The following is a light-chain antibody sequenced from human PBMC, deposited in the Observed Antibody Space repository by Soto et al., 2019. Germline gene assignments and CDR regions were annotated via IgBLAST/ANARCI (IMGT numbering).Light chain of an antibody. V-gene: IGKV1-27*01. J-gene: IGKJ4*01. CDR3: QKYNGAPLT. CDR2: DAS. CDR1: QGISIY. Sequence: DIPMTQSPSSLSASVGDRVTIACRACQGISIYLAWYQQKPGKVPQLLIYDASTLQSGVPSRFSGSGSGTDFTLTISGLQPEDVATYYCQKYNGAPLTFGGGTKVEIK.